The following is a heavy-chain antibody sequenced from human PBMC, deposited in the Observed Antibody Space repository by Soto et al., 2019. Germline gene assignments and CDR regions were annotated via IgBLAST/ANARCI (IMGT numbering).Heavy chain of an antibody. J-gene: IGHJ4*02. Sequence: SETLSLTCTLSCGSISGYYWSWIRQPPGKGLEWIGYVYYSGSTKYNPSLESRVTISVDMSNNQFSLMLTSVTAADTAVYYCAKYRRTDAEGYRLDFWGQGTLVTVSS. CDR1: CGSISGYY. V-gene: IGHV4-59*01. CDR2: VYYSGST. CDR3: AKYRRTDAEGYRLDF. D-gene: IGHD5-12*01.